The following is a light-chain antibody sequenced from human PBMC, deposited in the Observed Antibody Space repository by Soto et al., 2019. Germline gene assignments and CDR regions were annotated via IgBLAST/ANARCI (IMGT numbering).Light chain of an antibody. V-gene: IGLV2-14*03. J-gene: IGLJ1*01. Sequence: QSVLPQPASVSGSPGQSIAISCTGSSSDVGGYNYVSWYQHHPGKAPKLMIYDVTNRPSGVSDRFSGSKSGNTASLTISGLQAEDEADYYCSSYTRSGNYVFGTGTKVTVL. CDR2: DVT. CDR3: SSYTRSGNYV. CDR1: SSDVGGYNY.